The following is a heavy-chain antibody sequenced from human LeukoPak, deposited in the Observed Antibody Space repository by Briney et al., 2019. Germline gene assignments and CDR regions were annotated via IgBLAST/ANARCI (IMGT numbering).Heavy chain of an antibody. CDR1: GGTFSSYT. Sequence: SVKVSXKASGGTFSSYTISWVRQAPGQGLEWMGRIIPILGIANYAQKFQGRVTITADKSTSTAYMELSSLRSEDTAVYYCARDFGITGKRGSWFDPWGQGTLVTVSS. CDR2: IIPILGIA. J-gene: IGHJ5*02. CDR3: ARDFGITGKRGSWFDP. V-gene: IGHV1-69*04. D-gene: IGHD1-20*01.